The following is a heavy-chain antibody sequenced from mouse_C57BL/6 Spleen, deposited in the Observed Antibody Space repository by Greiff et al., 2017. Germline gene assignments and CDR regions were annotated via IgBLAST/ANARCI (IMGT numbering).Heavy chain of an antibody. CDR3: ARSRESTMVTKAWFAY. Sequence: VQLQQSGAELVKPGASVKISCKASGYAFSSYWMNWVKQRPGKGLEWIGQIYPGDGDTNYNGKFKGKATLTADKSSSTAYMQRRRLTSEDSAVYCCARSRESTMVTKAWFAYWGQGTLVTVSA. D-gene: IGHD2-2*01. J-gene: IGHJ3*01. CDR1: GYAFSSYW. CDR2: IYPGDGDT. V-gene: IGHV1-80*01.